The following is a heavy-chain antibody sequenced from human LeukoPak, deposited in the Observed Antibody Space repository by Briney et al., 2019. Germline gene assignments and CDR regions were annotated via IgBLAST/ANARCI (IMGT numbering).Heavy chain of an antibody. V-gene: IGHV1-18*01. CDR1: GYTFTSYG. CDR2: ISAYNGNT. J-gene: IGHJ4*02. CDR3: ARDTHDSSGYYSGYFDY. Sequence: ASVKVSCKASGYTFTSYGISWVRQAPGQGLEWMGWISAYNGNTNYAQKLQGRVTMTADTSTSTAYMELRSLRSDDTAVYYCARDTHDSSGYYSGYFDYWGQGTLVTVSS. D-gene: IGHD3-22*01.